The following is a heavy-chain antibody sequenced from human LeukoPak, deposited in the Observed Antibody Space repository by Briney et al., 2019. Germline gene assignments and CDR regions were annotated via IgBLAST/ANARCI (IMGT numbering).Heavy chain of an antibody. D-gene: IGHD3-10*01. J-gene: IGHJ4*02. CDR3: AKLAGSGSYSANEFDY. CDR2: ITGSGGTT. Sequence: GGSLRLSCAASGFTFSSYSMNWVRQAPGKGLEWVSAITGSGGTTYYADSVKGRFTISRDNSKNTLYLQMNSLRDEDTAVYYCAKLAGSGSYSANEFDYWGQGTLVTVSS. CDR1: GFTFSSYS. V-gene: IGHV3-23*01.